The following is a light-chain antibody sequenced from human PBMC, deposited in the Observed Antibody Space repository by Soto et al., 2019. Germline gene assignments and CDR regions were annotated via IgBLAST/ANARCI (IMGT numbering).Light chain of an antibody. J-gene: IGKJ2*01. CDR2: GAS. CDR1: QSVRSN. Sequence: EIVMTQSPATLSVSPGERATLSSRASQSVRSNLAWYQQKPGQAPRLLIYGASTRATGIPARFSGSGSGTEFTLTISSLQSEDFAVYYCQQYYNWPPHTFGQGTKLEIK. V-gene: IGKV3-15*01. CDR3: QQYYNWPPHT.